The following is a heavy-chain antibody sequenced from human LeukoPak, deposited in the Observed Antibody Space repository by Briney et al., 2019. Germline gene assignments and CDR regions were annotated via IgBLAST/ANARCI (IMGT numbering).Heavy chain of an antibody. CDR2: INPNSGGT. CDR1: GYTFTGYY. Sequence: AASVKVSCKASGYTFTGYYMHWVRQAPGQGLEWMGWINPNSGGTNYAQKFQGRVTMTRDTSISTAYMELSRLRSDDTAVCYCARGAPYYYYYYMDVWGKGTTVTVSS. V-gene: IGHV1-2*02. CDR3: ARGAPYYYYYYMDV. J-gene: IGHJ6*03.